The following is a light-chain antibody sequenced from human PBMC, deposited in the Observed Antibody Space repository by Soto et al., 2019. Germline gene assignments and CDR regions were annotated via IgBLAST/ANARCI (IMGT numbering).Light chain of an antibody. CDR1: SSNIGNNI. CDR3: ATWDASLSEVV. Sequence: QSVLTQPPSVSAAPGQKVTISCSGSSSNIGNNIVSWYQPQFPGTAPKLLIYGNDRRPSGITDRFSGSKSGTSATLGITGLQTGDEADYYCATWDASLSEVVFGGGTKLTVL. V-gene: IGLV1-51*01. CDR2: GND. J-gene: IGLJ3*02.